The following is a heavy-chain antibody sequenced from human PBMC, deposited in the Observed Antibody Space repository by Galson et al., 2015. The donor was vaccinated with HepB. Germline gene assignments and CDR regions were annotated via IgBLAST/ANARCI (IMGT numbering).Heavy chain of an antibody. J-gene: IGHJ6*02. CDR2: INAGNGNT. D-gene: IGHD2-2*01. CDR1: GYTFTSYA. CDR3: ASSGCSSTSCYDFFGKNLGYYYGMDV. V-gene: IGHV1-3*01. Sequence: SVKVSCKASGYTFTSYAMHWVRQAPGQRLEWMGWINAGNGNTKYSQKFQGRVTITRDTSASTAYMELSSLRSEDTAVYYCASSGCSSTSCYDFFGKNLGYYYGMDVWGQGTTVTVSS.